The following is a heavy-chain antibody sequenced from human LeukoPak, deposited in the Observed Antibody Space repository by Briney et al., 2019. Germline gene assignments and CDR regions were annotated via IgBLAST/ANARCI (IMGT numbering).Heavy chain of an antibody. CDR3: ARRYSSGWSQN. J-gene: IGHJ4*02. V-gene: IGHV4-39*01. D-gene: IGHD6-19*01. Sequence: PSETLSLTCTVSGGSLSSSSYYWGWIRQPLGTGLEWIGSIYYSGSAYYNPSLKSRVTISVDTSKNQFSLKLSSVTAADTAVYYCARRYSSGWSQNWGQGTLVTVSS. CDR2: IYYSGSA. CDR1: GGSLSSSSYY.